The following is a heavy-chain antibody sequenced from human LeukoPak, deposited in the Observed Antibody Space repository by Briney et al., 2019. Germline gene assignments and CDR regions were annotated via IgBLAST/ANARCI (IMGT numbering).Heavy chain of an antibody. J-gene: IGHJ4*02. CDR1: DFTFSSYG. Sequence: PGGSLRLSCAASDFTFSSYGMHWVRQAPGKGLEWVAFIRYDGSNKYYADSVKGRFTISRDNSKNTLYLLMNSLRAEDTAVYYCAKVVTNNPGFDYWGQGTLVTVSS. CDR2: IRYDGSNK. D-gene: IGHD2-21*02. CDR3: AKVVTNNPGFDY. V-gene: IGHV3-30*02.